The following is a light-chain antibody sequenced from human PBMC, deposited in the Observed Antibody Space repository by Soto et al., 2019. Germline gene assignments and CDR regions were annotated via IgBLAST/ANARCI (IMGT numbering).Light chain of an antibody. CDR2: AAS. J-gene: IGKJ2*01. CDR3: LQHHTYPYT. CDR1: QGIGNN. V-gene: IGKV1-17*01. Sequence: DIQMTQSPSSLSASVGDRVTITCRASQGIGNNLGWFQQKVGRAPKRLIYAASSLECGVPLRFSGSGSGTEFTLTISGLQPEDFATYYCLQHHTYPYTFGQGTKLEIK.